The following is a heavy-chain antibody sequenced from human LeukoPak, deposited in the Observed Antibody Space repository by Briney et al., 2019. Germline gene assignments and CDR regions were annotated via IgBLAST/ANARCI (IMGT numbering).Heavy chain of an antibody. J-gene: IGHJ4*02. D-gene: IGHD3-3*01. V-gene: IGHV1-2*02. Sequence: ASVKVSCKASGYTFTGYYMHWVRQAPGQGLEWMGWITPNSGATNYAQKFQGRVTMTRDTSTSTAYMELSRLRSDDTAVYYCAREYHKTYYDFWSGYSVDYWGQGTLVTVSS. CDR1: GYTFTGYY. CDR3: AREYHKTYYDFWSGYSVDY. CDR2: ITPNSGAT.